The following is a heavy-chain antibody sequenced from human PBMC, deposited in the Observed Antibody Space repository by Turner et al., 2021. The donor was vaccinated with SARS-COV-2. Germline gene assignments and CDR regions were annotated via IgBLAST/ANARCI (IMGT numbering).Heavy chain of an antibody. D-gene: IGHD3-9*01. Sequence: VQVVQSGAEATQPGASVKGPWKVSEHTLTKLAIHWVRQSPGKGLEWMGGFDFENGETMNAPGFQGRLTLTTDTSTSTAYMERSSLRSEDTAIYFCAKLGVTDSLLIIDAFDRWGQGTWVTVSS. J-gene: IGHJ3*01. V-gene: IGHV1-24*01. CDR2: FDFENGET. CDR1: EHTLTKLA. CDR3: AKLGVTDSLLIIDAFDR.